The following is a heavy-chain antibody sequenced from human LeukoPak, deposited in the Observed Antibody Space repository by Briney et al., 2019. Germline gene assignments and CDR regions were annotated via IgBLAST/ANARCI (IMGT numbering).Heavy chain of an antibody. CDR3: ARPITLYFWSGLDV. D-gene: IGHD3-3*01. J-gene: IGHJ6*04. CDR1: GGSFSGYY. V-gene: IGHV4-34*01. CDR2: INHSGST. Sequence: PSETLSLTCAVYGGSFSGYYWSWIRQPPGKGLEWIGEINHSGSTNYNPSLKSRVTISVDTSKNQFSLKLSSVTAADTAVYYCARPITLYFWSGLDVWGKGTTVTVSS.